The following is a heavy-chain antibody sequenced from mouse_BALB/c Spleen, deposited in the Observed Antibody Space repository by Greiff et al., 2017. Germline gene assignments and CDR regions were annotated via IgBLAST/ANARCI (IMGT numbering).Heavy chain of an antibody. CDR3: ARELYLEVREGSYAMDY. D-gene: IGHD2-14*01. Sequence: EVKLMESGGGLVKPGGSLKLSCAASGFTFSSYAMSWVRQTPEKRLEWVASISSGGSTYYPDSVKGRFTISRDNARNILYLQMSSLRSEDTAMYYCARELYLEVREGSYAMDYWGQGTSVTVSS. V-gene: IGHV5-6-5*01. J-gene: IGHJ4*01. CDR1: GFTFSSYA. CDR2: ISSGGST.